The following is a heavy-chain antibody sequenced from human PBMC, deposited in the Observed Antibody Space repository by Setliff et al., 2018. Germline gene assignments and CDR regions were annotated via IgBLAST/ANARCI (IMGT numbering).Heavy chain of an antibody. Sequence: LSLTCTVSGGSISSGDYYWTWIRQPPGKGLEWIGFIYYSGNTFYNPSLKSRLTISVDTSKNLFSLKLSSVTAADTAVYYCARQLYYYGTPGYFDYWGQGTLGTVSS. CDR2: IYYSGNT. D-gene: IGHD3-10*01. CDR1: GGSISSGDYY. J-gene: IGHJ4*02. CDR3: ARQLYYYGTPGYFDY. V-gene: IGHV4-30-4*08.